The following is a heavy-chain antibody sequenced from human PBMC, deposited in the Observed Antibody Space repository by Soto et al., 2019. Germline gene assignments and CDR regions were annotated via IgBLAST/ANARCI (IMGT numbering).Heavy chain of an antibody. D-gene: IGHD2-21*01. CDR2: VSENGGSRGGT. J-gene: IGHJ3*02. CDR1: GFTFSSSA. Sequence: EVQLLESGGGLVQPGGSLRLSCTASGFTFSSSAMNWVRQAPGQGLEWVASVSENGGSRGGTHYADSVKGRFTISRDNSKNTLYLQMDSLRGADTAVYYCASAKAVVIAALGIWGQGTMVTVSS. V-gene: IGHV3-23*01. CDR3: ASAKAVVIAALGI.